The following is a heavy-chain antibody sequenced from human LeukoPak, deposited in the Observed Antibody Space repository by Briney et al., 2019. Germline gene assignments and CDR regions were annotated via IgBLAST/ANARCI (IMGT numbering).Heavy chain of an antibody. CDR3: ARGFRVWDAFDI. CDR2: MNPNSGNT. D-gene: IGHD6-6*01. V-gene: IGHV1-8*03. CDR1: GGTFSSYA. J-gene: IGHJ3*02. Sequence: GASVKVSCKASGGTFSSYAISWVRQAPGQGLEWMGWMNPNSGNTGYAQKFQGRVTITRNTSISTAYMELSSLRSEDTAVYYCARGFRVWDAFDIWGQGTMVTVSS.